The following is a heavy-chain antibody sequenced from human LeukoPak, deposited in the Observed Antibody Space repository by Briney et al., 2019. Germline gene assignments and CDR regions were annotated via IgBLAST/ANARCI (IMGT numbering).Heavy chain of an antibody. CDR1: GYTFTGYY. CDR3: AREGHYYYYGMDV. V-gene: IGHV1-2*04. CDR2: ITPNSGGT. Sequence: ASVKVSCKASGYTFTGYYMHWVRQAPGQGLEWMGWITPNSGGTNYAQKFQGWVTMTRDTSISTAYMELSRLRSDDTAVYYCAREGHYYYYGMDVWGQGTTVTVSS. J-gene: IGHJ6*02.